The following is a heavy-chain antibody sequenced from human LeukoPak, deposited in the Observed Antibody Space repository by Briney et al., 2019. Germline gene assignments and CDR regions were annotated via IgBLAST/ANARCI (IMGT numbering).Heavy chain of an antibody. CDR1: GGSFSGYY. CDR3: ARVLYCSGGSCFAVFDY. CDR2: INHSGST. V-gene: IGHV4-34*01. D-gene: IGHD2-15*01. Sequence: SETLSLTCAVYGGSFSGYYWSWIRQPPGKGLEWIGEINHSGSTNYNPSLKSRVTISVDTSKNQFSLKLSSVTAADTAVYYCARVLYCSGGSCFAVFDYWGQGTLVTVSS. J-gene: IGHJ4*02.